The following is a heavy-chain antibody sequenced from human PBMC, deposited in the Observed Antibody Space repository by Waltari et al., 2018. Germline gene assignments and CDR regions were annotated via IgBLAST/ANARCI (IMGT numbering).Heavy chain of an antibody. J-gene: IGHJ4*02. V-gene: IGHV4-34*01. CDR3: ARGGIGVQFLEWLPGDLDN. Sequence: QVQLQQWGAGLLKPAETLSLTCAVSGGSFSGYKWTWIRQTPGKGLEWIGHINYNGGTNYSPSLESRVNISIDTSNRQFSLRLNSLTAADTAVYYCARGGIGVQFLEWLPGDLDNWGQGTLVTVSS. CDR1: GGSFSGYK. CDR2: INYNGGT. D-gene: IGHD3-3*01.